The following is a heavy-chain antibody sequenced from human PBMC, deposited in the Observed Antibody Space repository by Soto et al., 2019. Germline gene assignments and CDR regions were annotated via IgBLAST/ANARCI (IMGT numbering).Heavy chain of an antibody. Sequence: GGSLRLSCAASGFTFSSYSMNWVRQSPGKGLEWVSSISSSSSYIYYADSVKGRFTISRDNAKNSLYLQMNSLRAEDTAVYYCARAGEYSSSSFDYWGQGTLVTVSS. CDR2: ISSSSSYI. V-gene: IGHV3-21*01. J-gene: IGHJ4*02. CDR3: ARAGEYSSSSFDY. CDR1: GFTFSSYS. D-gene: IGHD6-6*01.